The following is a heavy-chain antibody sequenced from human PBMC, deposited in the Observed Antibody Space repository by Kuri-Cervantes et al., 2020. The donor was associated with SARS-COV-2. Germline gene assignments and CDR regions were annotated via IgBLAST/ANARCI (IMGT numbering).Heavy chain of an antibody. CDR3: ARGSWSSDYGDYADY. CDR1: GFTFSSYA. J-gene: IGHJ4*02. V-gene: IGHV3-30-3*01. D-gene: IGHD4-17*01. Sequence: GGSLRLSCAASGFTFSSYAMHWVRQAPGKGLEWVAVISYDGSNKYYADSVKGRFTISRDNSKNTLYLQMNSLRAGDTAVYYCARGSWSSDYGDYADYWGQGTLVTVSS. CDR2: ISYDGSNK.